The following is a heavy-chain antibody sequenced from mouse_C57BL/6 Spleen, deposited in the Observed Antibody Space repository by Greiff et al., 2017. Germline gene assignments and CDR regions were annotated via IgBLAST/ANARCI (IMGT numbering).Heavy chain of an antibody. V-gene: IGHV1-61*01. Sequence: QVQLKQPGAELVRPGSSVKLSCKASGYTFTSYWMDWVKQRPGQGLEWIGNIYPSDSETHYNQKFQDKATLTVDKSSSTAYMQLSSLTSEDSAVYYCAIPEFAYWGQGTLVTVSA. CDR1: GYTFTSYW. CDR2: IYPSDSET. CDR3: AIPEFAY. J-gene: IGHJ3*01.